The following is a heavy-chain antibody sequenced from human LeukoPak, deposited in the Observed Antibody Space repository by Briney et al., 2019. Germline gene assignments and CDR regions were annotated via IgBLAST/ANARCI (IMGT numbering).Heavy chain of an antibody. CDR2: IIPIFGTA. V-gene: IGHV1-69*05. J-gene: IGHJ4*02. Sequence: ASVKVSCKASGGTFSSYAISWVRQAPGQGLEWMGGIIPIFGTANHAQKFQGRVTITTDESTSTAYMELSSLRSEDTAVYYCARGRDGYNYVGDYWGQGTLVTVSS. CDR1: GGTFSSYA. D-gene: IGHD5-24*01. CDR3: ARGRDGYNYVGDY.